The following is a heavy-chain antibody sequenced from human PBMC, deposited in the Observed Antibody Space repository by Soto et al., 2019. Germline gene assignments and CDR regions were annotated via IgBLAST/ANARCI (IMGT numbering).Heavy chain of an antibody. CDR2: MNPNSGNR. CDR3: ARERSAASTGWFDP. J-gene: IGHJ5*02. Sequence: QVQLVQSGAEVKKSGASVKVSCKASGYTFTSYDINWVRQATGQGLEWMGWMNPNSGNRGYAQKFQGRVTMTRTTSISTAYMELSSLTYEDTAVYYCARERSAASTGWFDPWGQGTLVTVSS. V-gene: IGHV1-8*01. CDR1: GYTFTSYD. D-gene: IGHD6-13*01.